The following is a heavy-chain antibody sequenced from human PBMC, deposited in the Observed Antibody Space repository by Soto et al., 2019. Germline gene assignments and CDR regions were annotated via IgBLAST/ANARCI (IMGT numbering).Heavy chain of an antibody. CDR3: ARSTGTWDLDY. CDR1: GFTFSSYS. V-gene: IGHV3-48*04. Sequence: GGSLRLSCAASGFTFSSYSMNWVRQAPGKGLEWVSYISSSSSTIYYADSVKGRFTISRDNAKNSLYLQMNSLRAEDTAVYYCARSTGTWDLDYWGQGTLVTVSS. J-gene: IGHJ4*02. D-gene: IGHD1-7*01. CDR2: ISSSSSTI.